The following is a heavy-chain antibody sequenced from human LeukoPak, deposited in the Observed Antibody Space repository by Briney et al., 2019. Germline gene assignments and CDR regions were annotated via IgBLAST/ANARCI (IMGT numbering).Heavy chain of an antibody. D-gene: IGHD6-19*01. CDR3: ARPYSSDWYGAFHI. Sequence: SETLSLTCTVSGGSITSYYWSWIRQPPGKGLEWIGYIYPSGRTSYNPSLKSRVTISEDTSTNQLSLKLSSVTAADTAVYYCARPYSSDWYGAFHIWGQRTMVTVSS. V-gene: IGHV4-4*09. CDR2: IYPSGRT. CDR1: GGSITSYY. J-gene: IGHJ3*02.